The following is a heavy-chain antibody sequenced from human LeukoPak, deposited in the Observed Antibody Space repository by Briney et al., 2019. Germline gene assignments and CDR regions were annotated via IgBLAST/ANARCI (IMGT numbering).Heavy chain of an antibody. Sequence: SETLSLTCSVSGGSISSSGYFWDWIRQPPGKGLEWIGSVYYSGTTSYNPSLKSRVTISVDTSKNQFSLRLTSVPAADTGVYYCARRRTWSGYDYWGQGTLVSVAS. V-gene: IGHV4-39*01. J-gene: IGHJ4*02. D-gene: IGHD3-3*01. CDR1: GGSISSSGYF. CDR3: ARRRTWSGYDY. CDR2: VYYSGTT.